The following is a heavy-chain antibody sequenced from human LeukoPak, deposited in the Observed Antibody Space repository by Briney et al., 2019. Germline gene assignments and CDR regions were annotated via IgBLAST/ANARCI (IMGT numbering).Heavy chain of an antibody. CDR1: GGSISSYY. Sequence: NTSETLSLTCTVSGGSISSYYWSWIRQPPGKGLEWIGYIYYSGSTNCNPSLKSRVTISVDTSKNQFSLKLSSVTAADTAVYYCARWSGSVTARNYYYYMDVWGEGTTVTVSS. V-gene: IGHV4-59*08. D-gene: IGHD6-6*01. CDR3: ARWSGSVTARNYYYYMDV. CDR2: IYYSGST. J-gene: IGHJ6*03.